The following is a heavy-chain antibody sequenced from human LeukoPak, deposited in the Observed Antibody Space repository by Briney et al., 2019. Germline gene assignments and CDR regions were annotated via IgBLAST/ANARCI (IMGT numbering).Heavy chain of an antibody. Sequence: PSQTLSLTCTVSGGSISTYYWSWIRQPAGKGLEWIGRIYTSGSTNYNPSLKSRVTISVDTSKNQFSLKLSSVTAADTAVYYCARALPYYYDSSGYYYSYAFDIWGQGTMVTVSS. V-gene: IGHV4-4*07. CDR1: GGSISTYY. CDR3: ARALPYYYDSSGYYYSYAFDI. D-gene: IGHD3-22*01. CDR2: IYTSGST. J-gene: IGHJ3*02.